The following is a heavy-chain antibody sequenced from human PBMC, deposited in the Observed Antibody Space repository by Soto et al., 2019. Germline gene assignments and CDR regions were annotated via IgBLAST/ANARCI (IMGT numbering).Heavy chain of an antibody. D-gene: IGHD3-3*01. V-gene: IGHV3-21*01. CDR2: ISSSSSYI. J-gene: IGHJ4*02. Sequence: EVQLVESGGGLVKPGGSLRLSCAASGFTFSSYSMNWVRQAPGKGLEWVSSISSSSSYIYYADSVKGRFTISRDNAKNSLYLQMNSLRAEDTAVYYCARDRKEYYDFFQFTEGHYWGQGTLVTVSS. CDR3: ARDRKEYYDFFQFTEGHY. CDR1: GFTFSSYS.